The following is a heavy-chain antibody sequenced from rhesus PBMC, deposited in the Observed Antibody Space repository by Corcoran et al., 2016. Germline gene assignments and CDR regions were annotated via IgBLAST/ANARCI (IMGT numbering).Heavy chain of an antibody. D-gene: IGHD4-23*01. J-gene: IGHJ4*01. Sequence: QLQLQESGPGLVKPSETLSLTCAVSGGSISGYYWSWIRQPPGKGLEWIGNNCGNVARTNATPSLKSRVTFSKYTSKNRYSLNLPSVTSADTAVYYCAILSTVTAHFDYCGQGVLVTVSS. CDR1: GGSISGYY. V-gene: IGHV4-81*01. CDR2: NCGNVART. CDR3: AILSTVTAHFDY.